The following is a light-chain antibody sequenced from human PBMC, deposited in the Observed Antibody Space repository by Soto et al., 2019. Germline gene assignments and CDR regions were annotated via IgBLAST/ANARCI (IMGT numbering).Light chain of an antibody. J-gene: IGLJ1*01. Sequence: QSVLTQPRSVSGSPGHSVTISCTGTSSDVCYYNYVSWYQQHPGKAPKLMISDVRERPSGVPDRFSGSKSGNTASLTISGLQAEDGADYYCSSYAGSYTYVFGTGTKVTVL. CDR1: SSDVCYYNY. V-gene: IGLV2-11*01. CDR2: DVR. CDR3: SSYAGSYTYV.